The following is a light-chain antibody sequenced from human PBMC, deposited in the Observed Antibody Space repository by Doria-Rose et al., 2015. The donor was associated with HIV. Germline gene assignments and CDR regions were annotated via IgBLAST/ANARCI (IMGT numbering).Light chain of an antibody. CDR3: SSYTGSSTFLVV. J-gene: IGLJ2*01. V-gene: IGLV2-18*02. CDR2: EVS. Sequence: YNRVSWYQRPPGTAPKLMIYEVSNRPSGVPDRFSGSKTGNTASLTISGLQPEDEADYYCSSYTGSSTFLVVFGGGTKLTVL. CDR1: YNR.